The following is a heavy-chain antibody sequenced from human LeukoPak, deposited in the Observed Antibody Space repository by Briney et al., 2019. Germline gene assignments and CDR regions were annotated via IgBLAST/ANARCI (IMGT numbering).Heavy chain of an antibody. D-gene: IGHD3-10*01. CDR1: GFTFSSYG. J-gene: IGHJ4*02. Sequence: GGSLRLSCAASGFTFSSYGMHWVRQAPGKGLEWVAVIWYDGSNKYYADSVKGRFTISRDNSKNTLYLQMNSLRAEDTAVYYCARGPVYYYGSGSYSRGLYYFDYWGQGTLVTVSS. V-gene: IGHV3-33*01. CDR2: IWYDGSNK. CDR3: ARGPVYYYGSGSYSRGLYYFDY.